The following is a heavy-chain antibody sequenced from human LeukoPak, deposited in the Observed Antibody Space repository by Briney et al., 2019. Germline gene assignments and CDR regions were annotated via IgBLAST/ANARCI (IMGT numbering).Heavy chain of an antibody. V-gene: IGHV4-38-2*02. CDR2: IYYSGST. CDR1: GYSISSGFY. J-gene: IGHJ4*02. D-gene: IGHD1-7*01. CDR3: ARELELLPFDY. Sequence: PSETLSLTCTVSGYSISSGFYWGWIHQPPGKGLEWIGSIYYSGSTYYNPSLKSRVTISVDTSKNQFSLKLSSVTAADTAVYYCARELELLPFDYWGQGTLVTVSS.